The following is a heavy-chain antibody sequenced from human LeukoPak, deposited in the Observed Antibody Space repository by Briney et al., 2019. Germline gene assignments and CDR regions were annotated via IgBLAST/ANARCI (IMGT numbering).Heavy chain of an antibody. J-gene: IGHJ5*01. Sequence: ASVKVSCKTSGYTFTGFFMHWVRQAPGQGLEWMGWINPNIGDAYYAQKFQGRVTMTRDRSINTAYMELSRLTSDDTAVYYCARMDLDGGDSIGFDSWGQGTLVTVSS. V-gene: IGHV1-2*02. D-gene: IGHD2-21*02. CDR3: ARMDLDGGDSIGFDS. CDR1: GYTFTGFF. CDR2: INPNIGDA.